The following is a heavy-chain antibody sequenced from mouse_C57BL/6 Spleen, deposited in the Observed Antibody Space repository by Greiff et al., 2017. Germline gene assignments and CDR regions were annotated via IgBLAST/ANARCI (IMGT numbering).Heavy chain of an antibody. Sequence: SGPELVKPGASVKISCKASGYSFTDYNMNWVKQSNGKSLEWIGVINPNYGTTSYNQKFKGKATLTVDQSSSTAYMQLNSLTSEDSAVYYCARREGYDYDNYAMDYWGQGTSVTVSS. D-gene: IGHD2-4*01. J-gene: IGHJ4*01. CDR1: GYSFTDYN. CDR3: ARREGYDYDNYAMDY. CDR2: INPNYGTT. V-gene: IGHV1-39*01.